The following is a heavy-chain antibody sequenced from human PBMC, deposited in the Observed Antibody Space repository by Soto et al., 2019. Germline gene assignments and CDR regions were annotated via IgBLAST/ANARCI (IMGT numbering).Heavy chain of an antibody. V-gene: IGHV3-74*01. CDR1: GFTFSDVW. J-gene: IGHJ4*02. CDR3: ARGGLEPFDY. Sequence: GGSLRLSCATSGFTFSDVWMHWVHQVPGKGLVWVSHINKDGSYKNYADFVEGRFTISRDDAKSELYLHMDRLRAEDTAVYYCARGGLEPFDYLGQGALVTVSS. CDR2: INKDGSYK. D-gene: IGHD1-1*01.